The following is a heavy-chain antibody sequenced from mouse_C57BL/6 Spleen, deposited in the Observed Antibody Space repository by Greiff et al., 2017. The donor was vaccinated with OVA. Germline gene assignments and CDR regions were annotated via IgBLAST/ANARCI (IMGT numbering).Heavy chain of an antibody. D-gene: IGHD2-2*01. CDR2: IDPSDSET. V-gene: IGHV1-52*01. CDR3: ARRSMVSYAMDY. CDR1: GYTFTSYW. Sequence: VQLQQPGAELVRPGSSVKLSCKASGYTFTSYWMHWVKQRPIQGLEWIGNIDPSDSETHYNQKFKDKATLTVDKSSSTAYMQLSSLTSEDSAVYYCARRSMVSYAMDYWGQGTSVTVSS. J-gene: IGHJ4*01.